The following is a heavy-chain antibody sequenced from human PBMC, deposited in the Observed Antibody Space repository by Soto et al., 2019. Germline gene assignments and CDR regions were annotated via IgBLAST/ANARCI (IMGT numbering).Heavy chain of an antibody. Sequence: SETLSLTCTVSGGTISSYYRSWIRQPPGKGLEWIGYIYYSGSTNYNPSLKSRVTISVDTSKNQFSLKLNSMTAADTAVYYCARHNYGSGSTYFDYWGQGTLVTVSS. J-gene: IGHJ4*02. CDR2: IYYSGST. CDR1: GGTISSYY. D-gene: IGHD3-10*01. CDR3: ARHNYGSGSTYFDY. V-gene: IGHV4-59*08.